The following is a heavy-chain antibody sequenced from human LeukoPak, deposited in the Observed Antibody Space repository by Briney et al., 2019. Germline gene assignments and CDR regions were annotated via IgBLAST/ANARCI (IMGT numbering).Heavy chain of an antibody. V-gene: IGHV3-11*01. D-gene: IGHD2-2*02. CDR1: GFTFSDYY. Sequence: GGSLRPSCAASGFTFSDYYMSWIRQAPGKGLEWVSSISSTSSDIHYADSVKGRFTISRDNAKNSLYLQMNSLRAEDTAVYYCAKGREYCSSTSCYTPADYWGQGTLVTVSS. J-gene: IGHJ4*02. CDR3: AKGREYCSSTSCYTPADY. CDR2: ISSTSSDI.